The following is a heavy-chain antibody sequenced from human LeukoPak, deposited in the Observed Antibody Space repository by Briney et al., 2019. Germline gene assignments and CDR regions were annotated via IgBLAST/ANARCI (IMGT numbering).Heavy chain of an antibody. D-gene: IGHD5-18*01. V-gene: IGHV1-69*04. CDR1: ASTFSSYA. CDR2: IIPILGIA. J-gene: IGHJ3*02. CDR3: ASDDKAMVPLGAFDI. Sequence: GASVKLSCSASASTFSSYAIGLVRLAPGQELEWMGRIIPILGIANYAQKFQGRVTITTDKSKSTAYMELSSLRSEDTAVYYCASDDKAMVPLGAFDIWGQGTMVTVSS.